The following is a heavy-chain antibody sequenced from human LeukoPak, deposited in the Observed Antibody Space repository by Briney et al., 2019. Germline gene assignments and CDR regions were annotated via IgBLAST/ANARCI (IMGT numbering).Heavy chain of an antibody. CDR3: ARDGRRGATNDY. Sequence: SETLSLTCTVSGGSVSSGGYYWSWIRQPPGKGLEWIGSIYYSGSTYYNPSLKSRVTISVDTSKNQFSLKLSSVTAADTAVYYCARDGRRGATNDYWGQGTLVTVSS. CDR1: GGSVSSGGYY. J-gene: IGHJ4*02. D-gene: IGHD1-26*01. V-gene: IGHV4-39*02. CDR2: IYYSGST.